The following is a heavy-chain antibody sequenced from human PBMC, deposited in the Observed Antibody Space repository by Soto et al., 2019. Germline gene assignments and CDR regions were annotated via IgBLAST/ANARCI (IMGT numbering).Heavy chain of an antibody. J-gene: IGHJ6*02. Sequence: QVQLQESGPGLLKPSETLSLTCTVSGGSISSGSYYWSWVRQHPGKGLEWIGYIYYTGSTYYDPSLKSRVTMSVDSTRNQFSLKVNSVTAADTAVYYCAKNGMSSGSNTISYYGMDVWGQGTTVTVSS. CDR3: AKNGMSSGSNTISYYGMDV. CDR2: IYYTGST. V-gene: IGHV4-31*03. CDR1: GGSISSGSYY. D-gene: IGHD1-26*01.